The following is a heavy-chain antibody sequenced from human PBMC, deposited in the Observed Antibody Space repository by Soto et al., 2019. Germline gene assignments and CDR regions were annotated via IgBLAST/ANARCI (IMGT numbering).Heavy chain of an antibody. J-gene: IGHJ4*02. Sequence: PSETLSLTCTVSGFSVSSTYWGWVRQSPGKGLEWIGYVYNSRSTIYSTSLRSRITISVDLSKNQFSLRLRSVTAAETAVYYCARIPYSSASFDDWGQGNLVTVSS. CDR1: GFSVSSTY. V-gene: IGHV4-59*02. CDR2: VYNSRST. D-gene: IGHD6-19*01. CDR3: ARIPYSSASFDD.